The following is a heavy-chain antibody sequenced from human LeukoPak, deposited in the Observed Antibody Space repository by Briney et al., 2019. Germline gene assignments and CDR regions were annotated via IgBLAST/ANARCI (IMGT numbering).Heavy chain of an antibody. CDR3: AKVSLVGATTGPFDY. Sequence: PGRSLRLSCAASGFTFSSYGMHWVRQAPGKGLEWVAVIWYDGSNKYYADSVKGRFTISRDNSKNTLYLQMNSLRAEDTAVYYCAKVSLVGATTGPFDYWGQGTLVTVSS. CDR1: GFTFSSYG. V-gene: IGHV3-33*06. CDR2: IWYDGSNK. D-gene: IGHD1-26*01. J-gene: IGHJ4*02.